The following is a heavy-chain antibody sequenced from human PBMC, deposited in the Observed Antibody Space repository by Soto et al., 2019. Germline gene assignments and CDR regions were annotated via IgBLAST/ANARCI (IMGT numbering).Heavy chain of an antibody. Sequence: GGSLRLSCAVSGFTFSGSDLHWVRMASGKGLEWVGRIRSKCNSYTTSYAASVKGRFTISRDDSKNTAYLQMNSLKTEDTAVYYCTLYYYDSSGYYHTGKSRYYYYGMDVWGQGTTVTVSS. D-gene: IGHD3-22*01. CDR2: IRSKCNSYTT. V-gene: IGHV3-73*01. CDR1: GFTFSGSD. J-gene: IGHJ6*02. CDR3: TLYYYDSSGYYHTGKSRYYYYGMDV.